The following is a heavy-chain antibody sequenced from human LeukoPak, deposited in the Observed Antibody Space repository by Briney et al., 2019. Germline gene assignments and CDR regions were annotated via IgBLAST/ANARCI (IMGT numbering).Heavy chain of an antibody. D-gene: IGHD5-12*01. Sequence: SQTLSLTCTVSGDSISSGGYYWSWSRQHPGKGLEWIGYIYYSGSTYYNPSLKSRVTISVDTSKNQFSLKLSSVTAADTAVYYCARAVVNSGYDSLYSDYWGQGTLVTVSS. V-gene: IGHV4-31*03. CDR1: GDSISSGGYY. J-gene: IGHJ4*02. CDR2: IYYSGST. CDR3: ARAVVNSGYDSLYSDY.